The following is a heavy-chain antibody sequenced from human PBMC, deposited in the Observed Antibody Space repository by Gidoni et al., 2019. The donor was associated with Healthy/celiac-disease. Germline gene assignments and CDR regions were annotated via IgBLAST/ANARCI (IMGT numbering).Heavy chain of an antibody. Sequence: QLQLQESGPGLVKPSETLSLTCTVSGGSISSSSYYWGWIRQPPGKGLEWIGSIYYSGSTYYNPSLKSRVTISVDTSKNQFSLKLSSVTAADTAVYYCARHAGRQRTFDYWGQGTLVTVSS. V-gene: IGHV4-39*01. CDR3: ARHAGRQRTFDY. CDR1: GGSISSSSYY. D-gene: IGHD6-25*01. CDR2: IYYSGST. J-gene: IGHJ4*02.